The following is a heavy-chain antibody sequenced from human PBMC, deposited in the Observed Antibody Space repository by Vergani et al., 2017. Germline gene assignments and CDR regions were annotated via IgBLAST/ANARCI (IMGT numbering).Heavy chain of an antibody. Sequence: QVQLVQSGAEVKKPGSSVKVSCKASGGTFSSYAISWVRQAPGQGLEWMGRIIPILGIANYAQKFQGRVTITADKSTSTAYMELSSLRSEDTAVYYCARVSSYYYGSGSYYRALYFDYWGQGTLVTVSS. CDR1: GGTFSSYA. CDR2: IIPILGIA. D-gene: IGHD3-10*01. V-gene: IGHV1-69*04. CDR3: ARVSSYYYGSGSYYRALYFDY. J-gene: IGHJ4*02.